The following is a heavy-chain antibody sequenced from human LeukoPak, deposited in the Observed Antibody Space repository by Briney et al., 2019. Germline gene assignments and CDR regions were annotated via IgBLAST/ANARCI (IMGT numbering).Heavy chain of an antibody. CDR2: IIPIFGTA. CDR1: GGTFSSYA. D-gene: IGHD3-22*01. J-gene: IGHJ4*02. CDR3: ASGYYDSSGYYPPFDY. V-gene: IGHV1-69*01. Sequence: ASVKVSCKASGGTFSSYAISWVRQAPGQGLERMGGIIPIFGTANYAQKFQGRVTITADESTSTAYMELSSLRSEDTAVYYCASGYYDSSGYYPPFDYWGQGTLVTVSS.